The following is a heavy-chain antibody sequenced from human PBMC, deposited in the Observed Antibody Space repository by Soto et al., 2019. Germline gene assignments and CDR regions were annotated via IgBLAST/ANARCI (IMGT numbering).Heavy chain of an antibody. CDR1: GGSISSYY. Sequence: SETLSLTCTVSGGSISSYYWSWIRQPPGKGLEWIGYIYYSGSTNYNPSLKSRVTISVDTSKNQFSLKLSSVTAADTAVYYCARLKLGDYVFDYWGQGTLVTVS. CDR2: IYYSGST. D-gene: IGHD4-17*01. J-gene: IGHJ4*02. V-gene: IGHV4-59*08. CDR3: ARLKLGDYVFDY.